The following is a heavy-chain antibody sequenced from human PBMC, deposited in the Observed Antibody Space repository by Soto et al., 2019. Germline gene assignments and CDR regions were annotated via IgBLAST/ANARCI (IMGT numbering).Heavy chain of an antibody. J-gene: IGHJ4*02. D-gene: IGHD3-22*01. CDR2: ISYDGSNK. V-gene: IGHV3-30-3*01. CDR3: ARVGVFYYDSGGYYYFAY. Sequence: HPGGSLRLSCAASGFTFSSYAMHWVRQAPGKGLEWVAVISYDGSNKYYADSVKGRFTISRDNSKNTLYLQMNSLRAEDTAVYYWARVGVFYYDSGGYYYFAYGGRGTLVTVSS. CDR1: GFTFSSYA.